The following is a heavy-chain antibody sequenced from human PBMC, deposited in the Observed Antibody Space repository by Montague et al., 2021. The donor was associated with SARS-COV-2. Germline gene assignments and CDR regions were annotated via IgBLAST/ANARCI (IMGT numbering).Heavy chain of an antibody. CDR2: INYSGDT. Sequence: SETLSLTCAVYSGSLSGYYWSWIRQAPGKGLKWIGEINYSGDTYYNPSLTSRVTISMDTSESQFSLKMTSVTAADTAVYYCARLVSSWWFFDYWGQGTLVTVSS. V-gene: IGHV4-34*01. CDR1: SGSLSGYY. J-gene: IGHJ4*02. D-gene: IGHD2-8*02. CDR3: ARLVSSWWFFDY.